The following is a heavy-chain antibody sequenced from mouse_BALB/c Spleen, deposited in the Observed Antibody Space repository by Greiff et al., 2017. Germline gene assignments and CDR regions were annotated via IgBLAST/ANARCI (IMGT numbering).Heavy chain of an antibody. V-gene: IGHV1-12*01. J-gene: IGHJ4*01. Sequence: QVQLQQPGAELVKPGASVKMSCKASGYTFTSYNMHWVKQTPGQGLEWIGAIYPGNGDTSYNQKFKGKATLTADKSSSTAYMQLSSLTSEDSAVYYCARSIIYAMDYWGQGTSVTVSS. CDR3: ARSIIYAMDY. D-gene: IGHD2-10*02. CDR1: GYTFTSYN. CDR2: IYPGNGDT.